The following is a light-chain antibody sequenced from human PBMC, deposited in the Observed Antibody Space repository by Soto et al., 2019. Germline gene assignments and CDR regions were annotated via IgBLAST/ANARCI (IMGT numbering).Light chain of an antibody. V-gene: IGKV3-15*01. CDR2: GAS. J-gene: IGKJ1*01. Sequence: EIVMTQSPATLSVSPGERATLSCRASQSVSSNVAWYQQKPGQATRLLIYGASTRATGIPARFSGSGSGTEFTLTISSLQSEDFAVYYCQQYNNWPPAWTFGQGTKVEIK. CDR1: QSVSSN. CDR3: QQYNNWPPAWT.